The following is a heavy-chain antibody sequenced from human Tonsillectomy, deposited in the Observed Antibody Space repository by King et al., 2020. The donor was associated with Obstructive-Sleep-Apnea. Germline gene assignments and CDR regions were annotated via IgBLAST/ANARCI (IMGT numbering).Heavy chain of an antibody. D-gene: IGHD3-3*01. CDR2: ISDSGGTT. J-gene: IGHJ4*02. V-gene: IGHV3-23*04. CDR1: GFTFSSYA. CDR3: AKEGHIRAFLADY. Sequence: VQLVESGGGLVQPGGSLRLSCAASGFTFSSYAMSWVRQAPGKGLEWVSGISDSGGTTYYADSVKGRFTLSRDNSKNTLYLQMNSLRAEDTAVYYCAKEGHIRAFLADYWGQGTLVTVSS.